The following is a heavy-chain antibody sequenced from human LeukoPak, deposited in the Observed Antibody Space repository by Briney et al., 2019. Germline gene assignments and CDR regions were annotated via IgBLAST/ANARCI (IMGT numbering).Heavy chain of an antibody. Sequence: NPSETLSLTCTVSGGSISSSSYYWGWIRQPPGKGLEWIGSIYYSGSTYYNPSLKSRVTISVDTSKNQFSLKLSSVTAADTAVYYCARSEGGYSGYDFDYWGQGTLVTVSS. V-gene: IGHV4-39*01. D-gene: IGHD5-12*01. CDR1: GGSISSSSYY. CDR3: ARSEGGYSGYDFDY. CDR2: IYYSGST. J-gene: IGHJ4*02.